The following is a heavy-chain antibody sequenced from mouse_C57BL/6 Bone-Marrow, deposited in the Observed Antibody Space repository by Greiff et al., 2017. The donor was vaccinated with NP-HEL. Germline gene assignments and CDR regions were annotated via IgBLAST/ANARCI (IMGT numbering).Heavy chain of an antibody. Sequence: VQLQQSGAELVRPGTSVKVSCKASGYAFTNYLIEWVKQRPGQGLEWIGVINPGSGGTNYNEKFKGKATLTADKSSSTAYMQLSSLTSEDSAVYFCARRILLRFAYWGQGTLVTVSA. V-gene: IGHV1-54*01. CDR3: ARRILLRFAY. CDR2: INPGSGGT. CDR1: GYAFTNYL. J-gene: IGHJ3*01. D-gene: IGHD1-1*01.